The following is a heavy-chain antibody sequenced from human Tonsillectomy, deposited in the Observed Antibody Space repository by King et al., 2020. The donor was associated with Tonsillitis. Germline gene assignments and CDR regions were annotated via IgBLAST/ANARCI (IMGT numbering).Heavy chain of an antibody. Sequence: VQLVESGGGVVQAGRSLRLSCAASGFPFSNYGFHWVRQAPGKGLEWVAVVWSDGSKRYYADSVKGRFTISRANSENTLYLQMDSLRADDTAVYYCSRAPKAEPAGDAFDIWGPGTMVTVSS. V-gene: IGHV3-33*08. D-gene: IGHD1-14*01. CDR3: SRAPKAEPAGDAFDI. J-gene: IGHJ3*02. CDR2: VWSDGSKR. CDR1: GFPFSNYG.